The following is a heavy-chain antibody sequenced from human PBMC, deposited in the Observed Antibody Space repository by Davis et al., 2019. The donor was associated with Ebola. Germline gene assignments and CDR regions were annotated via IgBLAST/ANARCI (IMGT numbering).Heavy chain of an antibody. CDR2: ISAYNGNT. D-gene: IGHD2-15*01. Sequence: ASVKVSCKASGYTLTSYYMHWVRQPPGQGLEWMGWISAYNGNTNYAQKLQGRGTMTTETSTSTAYMELRSLKSDDTAVYYCARDRGYCSGGSCYSSGWFDPWGQGTLVTVSS. J-gene: IGHJ5*02. CDR1: GYTLTSYY. V-gene: IGHV1-18*04. CDR3: ARDRGYCSGGSCYSSGWFDP.